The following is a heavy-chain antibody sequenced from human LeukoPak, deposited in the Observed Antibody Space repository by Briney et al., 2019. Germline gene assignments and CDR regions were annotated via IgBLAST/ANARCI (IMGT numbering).Heavy chain of an antibody. V-gene: IGHV3-23*01. J-gene: IGHJ4*02. CDR3: ANGEYQLLFGY. CDR2: ISGSGGST. D-gene: IGHD2-2*01. CDR1: GFTFSSYA. Sequence: GGSLRLSCAASGFTFSSYAMSWVRQAPGKGLEWVSAISGSGGSTYYADSVKGRFTISRDNSKNTLYLQMNSLRAEGTAVYYCANGEYQLLFGYWGQGTLVTVSS.